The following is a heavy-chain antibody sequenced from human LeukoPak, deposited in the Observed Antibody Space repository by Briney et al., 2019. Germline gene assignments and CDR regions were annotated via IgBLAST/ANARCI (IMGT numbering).Heavy chain of an antibody. D-gene: IGHD5-24*01. J-gene: IGHJ4*02. CDR3: ARFRDGYNSGFDY. CDR2: IYHSGST. V-gene: IGHV4-30-2*01. CDR1: GGSISSGGYS. Sequence: PSETLSLTCAVSGGSISSGGYSWSWIRQPPGKGLEWIGYIYHSGSTNYNPSLKSRVTISVDRSKNQFSLKLSSVTAADTAVYYCARFRDGYNSGFDYWGQGTLVTVSS.